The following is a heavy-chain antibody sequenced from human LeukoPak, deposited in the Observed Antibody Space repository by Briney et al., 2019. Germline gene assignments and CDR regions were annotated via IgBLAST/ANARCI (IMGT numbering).Heavy chain of an antibody. J-gene: IGHJ5*02. CDR2: ISSGSGRNI. Sequence: GGSLRLSCAASRFTFRSYEMHWVRQAPGKGLERISYISSGSGRNIYYADSVKGRFTISRDNAKNSQYLQMNSLRAEDSGVYFCATITIFGVVSPAWGQGTLVTVTS. D-gene: IGHD3-3*01. CDR3: ATITIFGVVSPA. CDR1: RFTFRSYE. V-gene: IGHV3-48*03.